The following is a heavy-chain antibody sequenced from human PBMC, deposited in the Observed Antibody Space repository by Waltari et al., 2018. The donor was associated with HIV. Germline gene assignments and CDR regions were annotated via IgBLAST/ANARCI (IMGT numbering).Heavy chain of an antibody. CDR1: GASFNDYY. V-gene: IGHV4-34*02. J-gene: IGHJ4*02. CDR3: ARGTYRNGGGLPFDF. D-gene: IGHD2-15*01. CDR2: INHSGTT. Sequence: VQLQQWGAGLLKPSATLSRPCAVYGASFNDYYWCWIRQTPGKGLEWIGEINHSGTTNYNPSLKGRVAMSLDTSKNQFSLNLTSVTAADTAMYYCARGTYRNGGGLPFDFWDQGTLVTVSS.